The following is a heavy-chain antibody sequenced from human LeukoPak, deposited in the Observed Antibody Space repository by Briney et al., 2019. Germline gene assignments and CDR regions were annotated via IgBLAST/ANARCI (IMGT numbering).Heavy chain of an antibody. Sequence: ASVKVSCKASGYTFTGYYMHWVRQAPGQGLEWMGWINPNSGGTNYAQKFQGRVTMTRDTSISTAYMELSRLRSDDTAVYYCARALYCSGGSCYSTEVNWFDPWSQGTLVNVRS. V-gene: IGHV1-2*02. J-gene: IGHJ5*02. D-gene: IGHD2-15*01. CDR3: ARALYCSGGSCYSTEVNWFDP. CDR1: GYTFTGYY. CDR2: INPNSGGT.